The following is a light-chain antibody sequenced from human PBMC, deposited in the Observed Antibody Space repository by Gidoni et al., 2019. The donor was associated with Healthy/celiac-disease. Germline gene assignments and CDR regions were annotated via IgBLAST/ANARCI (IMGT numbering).Light chain of an antibody. Sequence: RVTITCRASQSIYSGLAWYQQKPGKAPKLLIYDVSNLESGVPSRFSGSESGTEFTLTISSLQPDDFATYYCQQYNTYPYTFGQGSKLEIK. J-gene: IGKJ2*01. CDR3: QQYNTYPYT. CDR2: DVS. V-gene: IGKV1-5*01. CDR1: QSIYSG.